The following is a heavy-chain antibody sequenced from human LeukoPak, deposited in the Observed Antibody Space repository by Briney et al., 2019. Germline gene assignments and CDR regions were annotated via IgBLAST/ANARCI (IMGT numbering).Heavy chain of an antibody. V-gene: IGHV3-7*03. CDR3: AKVLAYCFDY. Sequence: PGGSLRLSCVASGFPFSSYWMTWVRQAPGKGLEWVANIKQDGSKKSYVDSVKGRFTISRDNAKNSLYLQMNSLRAEDTAVYYCAKVLAYCFDYWGQGTLVTVSS. J-gene: IGHJ4*02. CDR1: GFPFSSYW. CDR2: IKQDGSKK.